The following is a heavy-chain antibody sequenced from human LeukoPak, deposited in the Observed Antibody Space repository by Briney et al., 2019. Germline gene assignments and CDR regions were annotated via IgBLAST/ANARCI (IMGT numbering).Heavy chain of an antibody. J-gene: IGHJ4*02. CDR1: GFTFGDYA. V-gene: IGHV3-49*03. Sequence: GGSLRLSCTASGFTFGDYAMSWFRQAPGKGLEWVGFIRSKAYGGTTEYAASVKGRFTISRDDSKSIAYLQMNSLKTEDTAVYYCTRERRGYSSGWSLRFFDYWGQGTLVTVSS. D-gene: IGHD6-19*01. CDR2: IRSKAYGGTT. CDR3: TRERRGYSSGWSLRFFDY.